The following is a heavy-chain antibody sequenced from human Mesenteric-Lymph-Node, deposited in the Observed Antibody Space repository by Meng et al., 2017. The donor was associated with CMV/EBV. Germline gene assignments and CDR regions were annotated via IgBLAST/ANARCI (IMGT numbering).Heavy chain of an antibody. J-gene: IGHJ6*02. CDR2: IHHSGRT. CDR1: GGSISTSNW. V-gene: IGHV4-4*02. Sequence: SETLSLTCAVSGGSISTSNWWTWVRQSPGKGLEWIGEIHHSGRTNYDPSLKSRVTISVDTSKNQFSLKLSSVTAADTAVYYCARDLTPSRGMDVWGQGTTVTVSS. CDR3: ARDLTPSRGMDV. D-gene: IGHD3-16*01.